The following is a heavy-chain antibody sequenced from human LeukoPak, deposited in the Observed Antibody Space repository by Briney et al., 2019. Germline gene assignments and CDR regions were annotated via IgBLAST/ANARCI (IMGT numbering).Heavy chain of an antibody. CDR1: GFTFSSNA. CDR2: ISYSSSTI. CDR3: ARDNSGYSYDTTIDAFDI. D-gene: IGHD5-18*01. Sequence: GGSLRLSCAASGFTFSSNAMSWVRQAPGKGPEWVSYISYSSSTIYYADSVKGRFTISRDNAKNSLYLQMNSLRAEDTAVYYCARDNSGYSYDTTIDAFDIWGQGTMVTVSS. J-gene: IGHJ3*02. V-gene: IGHV3-48*01.